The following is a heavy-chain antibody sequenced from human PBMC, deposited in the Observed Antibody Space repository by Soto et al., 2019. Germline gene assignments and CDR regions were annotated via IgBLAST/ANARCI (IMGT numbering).Heavy chain of an antibody. CDR2: ITTTSSYI. CDR1: GFTFSHYD. CDR3: ARDSFRGSDAFDV. V-gene: IGHV3-21*01. Sequence: LRLSFAASGFTFSHYDMNWVRQAPGKGLEWVSCITTTSSYIHYADSVKGRFTVSRDNAKKSLFLEMNNLRDDDTAVYYCARDSFRGSDAFDVWGQGTMVTVSS. D-gene: IGHD3-16*01. J-gene: IGHJ3*01.